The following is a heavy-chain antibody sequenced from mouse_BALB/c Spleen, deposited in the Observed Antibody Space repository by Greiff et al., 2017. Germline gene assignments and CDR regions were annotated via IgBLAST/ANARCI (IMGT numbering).Heavy chain of an antibody. CDR3: ARNSRSGTCYAMDY. CDR1: GFSLTSYG. Sequence: VQLQESGPGLVQPSQSLSITCTVSGFSLTSYGVHWVRQSPGKGLEWLGVIWSGGSTDYNAAFISRLSISKDNSKSQVFFKMNSLQANDTAIYYCARNSRSGTCYAMDYWGQGTSVTVSS. J-gene: IGHJ4*01. D-gene: IGHD4-1*01. CDR2: IWSGGST. V-gene: IGHV2-2*02.